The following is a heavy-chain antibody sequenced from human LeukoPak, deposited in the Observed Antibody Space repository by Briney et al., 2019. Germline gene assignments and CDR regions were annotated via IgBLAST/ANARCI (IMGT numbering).Heavy chain of an antibody. Sequence: PGGSLRLSCAASGFTFSSYGMHWVRQAPGKGLEGVAFIRYEGSNKYYAHSVKGRFTISRDNSKNTLYLQMNSLRAEDTAVYYCAKNSGYSYGSYFDYWGQGTLVTVSS. D-gene: IGHD5-18*01. CDR1: GFTFSSYG. CDR3: AKNSGYSYGSYFDY. J-gene: IGHJ4*02. CDR2: IRYEGSNK. V-gene: IGHV3-30*02.